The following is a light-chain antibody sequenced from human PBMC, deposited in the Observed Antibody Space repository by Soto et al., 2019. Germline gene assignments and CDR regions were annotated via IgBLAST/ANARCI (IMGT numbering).Light chain of an antibody. V-gene: IGKV1-33*01. CDR3: QEYYSLPYY. CDR1: QGLSGY. J-gene: IGKJ2*01. Sequence: DIQMTQSPSSLPASVGDRVTITCQATQGLSGYLNWYQQKPGKDPNLLIYDTTTLEEGVPSTFSVSGSGTGFTFAINGLQPEDVAPYACQEYYSLPYYFGPGTKLYIK. CDR2: DTT.